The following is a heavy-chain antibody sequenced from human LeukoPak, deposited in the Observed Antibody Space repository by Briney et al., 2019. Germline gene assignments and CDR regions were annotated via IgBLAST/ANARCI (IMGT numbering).Heavy chain of an antibody. CDR1: GGTISNYY. CDR2: IYYSGST. Sequence: PSETLSLTCTVSGGTISNYYWSWIRQPPGKGLEWIGYIYYSGSTNYNPSLKSRVTMSVDTSKNQFSLKLSSVTAADTAVYYCARDHPRITMVRGEERWFDPWGQGTLVTVSS. D-gene: IGHD3-10*01. V-gene: IGHV4-59*12. CDR3: ARDHPRITMVRGEERWFDP. J-gene: IGHJ5*02.